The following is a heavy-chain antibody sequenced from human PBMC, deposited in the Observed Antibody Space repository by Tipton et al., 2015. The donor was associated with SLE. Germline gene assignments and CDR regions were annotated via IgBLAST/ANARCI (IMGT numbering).Heavy chain of an antibody. V-gene: IGHV4-39*07. D-gene: IGHD3-22*01. CDR2: ISYSGTT. Sequence: TLSLTCTVSGGSISSRIFYWGWIRQPPGKGLEWIGSISYSGTTYYNASLKSRLSMSVDTSMNHFSLQLTSVTAADTAVYFCARIYYYDSSGHYYYFDNWGQGTLVTVSS. CDR3: ARIYYYDSSGHYYYFDN. J-gene: IGHJ4*02. CDR1: GGSISSRIFY.